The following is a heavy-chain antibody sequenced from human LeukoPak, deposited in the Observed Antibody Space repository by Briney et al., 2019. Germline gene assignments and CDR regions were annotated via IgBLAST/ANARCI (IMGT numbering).Heavy chain of an antibody. J-gene: IGHJ4*02. V-gene: IGHV4-39*01. CDR2: IYYSGST. CDR1: GFTFSSYA. D-gene: IGHD3-16*02. Sequence: PGGSLRLSCAASGFTFSSYAMSWVRQAPGKGLEWIGSIYYSGSTYYNPSLKSRVTISVDTSKNQFSLKLSSVTAADTAVYYCARHGDYVWGSYRYLAWTPPYYFDYWGQGTLVTVSS. CDR3: ARHGDYVWGSYRYLAWTPPYYFDY.